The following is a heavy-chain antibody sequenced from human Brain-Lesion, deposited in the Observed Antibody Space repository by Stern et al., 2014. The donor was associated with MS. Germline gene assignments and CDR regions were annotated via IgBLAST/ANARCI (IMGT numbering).Heavy chain of an antibody. CDR1: GGSITSSSYY. D-gene: IGHD1-26*01. J-gene: IGHJ4*02. V-gene: IGHV4-39*01. CDR2: VYYTGST. Sequence: QVQLVESGPGLVKPSETLSLTCTVSGGSITSSSYYWGWIRQPPGRGLEYIGTVYYTGSTFYDPSLQSRVTISVDTSKNQVALKLPLWTAADTAVYYCVRPDIMGTIWNWGQGTLVTVSS. CDR3: VRPDIMGTIWN.